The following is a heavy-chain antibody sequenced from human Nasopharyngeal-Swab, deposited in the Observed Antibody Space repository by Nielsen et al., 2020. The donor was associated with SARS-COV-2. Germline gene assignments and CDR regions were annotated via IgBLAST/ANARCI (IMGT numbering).Heavy chain of an antibody. V-gene: IGHV3-53*03. CDR2: IYSGGST. CDR3: ERAYYDFWSGPGYYYYYMDV. J-gene: IGHJ6*03. D-gene: IGHD3-3*01. Sequence: WIRQPPGKGLEWVSVIYSGGSTYYADSVKGRFTISRDNSKNTLYLQMNSLRAEDTAVYYCERAYYDFWSGPGYYYYYMDVWGKGTTVTVSS.